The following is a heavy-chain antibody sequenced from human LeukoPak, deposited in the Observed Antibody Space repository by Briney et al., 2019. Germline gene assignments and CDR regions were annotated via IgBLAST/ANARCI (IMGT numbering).Heavy chain of an antibody. CDR1: GFTFSSYA. CDR3: AKCRSDYTGGWYPYFQH. J-gene: IGHJ1*01. Sequence: PGGSLRLSCAASGFTFSSYAMSWVRQAPGKGLEWVSAISGSGGSTYYADSVKGRFTISRDNSKNTLHLQMNSLRAEDTAVYYCAKCRSDYTGGWYPYFQHWGQGTLVTVSS. V-gene: IGHV3-23*01. CDR2: ISGSGGST. D-gene: IGHD6-19*01.